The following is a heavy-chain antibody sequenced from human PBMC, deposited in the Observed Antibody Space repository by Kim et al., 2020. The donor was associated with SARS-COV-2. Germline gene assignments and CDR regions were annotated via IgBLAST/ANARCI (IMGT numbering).Heavy chain of an antibody. Sequence: GGSLRLSCAASGFNFSTYAMTWVRQAPGKGLEWVSGSSASGDSTYYADSVRGRFIISRDNSKSTLYLEMNSLRAEDTAVYYCENQVDPWGQGTMVTVSS. CDR1: GFNFSTYA. CDR2: SSASGDST. J-gene: IGHJ5*02. CDR3: ENQVDP. V-gene: IGHV3-23*01.